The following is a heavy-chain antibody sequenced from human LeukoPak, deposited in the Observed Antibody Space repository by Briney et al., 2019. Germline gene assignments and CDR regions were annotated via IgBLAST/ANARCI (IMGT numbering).Heavy chain of an antibody. D-gene: IGHD3-10*01. CDR1: GYTFTRYA. J-gene: IGHJ4*02. CDR3: ARASGSGREYYFDY. V-gene: IGHV7-4-1*02. Sequence: GASVKVSCKASGYTFTRYAMNWVRQAPGQGLEWMGWINTNTGNPTYAQGFTGRFVFSLDPSVSTSYLQISSLKAEDTAVYYCARASGSGREYYFDYWGQGALVTVSS. CDR2: INTNTGNP.